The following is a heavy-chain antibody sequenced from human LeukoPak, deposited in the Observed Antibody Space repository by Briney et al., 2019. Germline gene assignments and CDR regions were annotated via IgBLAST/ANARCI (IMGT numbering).Heavy chain of an antibody. J-gene: IGHJ3*02. D-gene: IGHD3-22*01. Sequence: GGSLRLSCAASGFTFSSYSMNWVRQAPGKGLEWVSYISSSSSTIYYADSVKGRFTIARDNAENSLYLQMDSLRAEDTAVYYCARVYYYDSSGYYYRGGRGAFDIWGQGTMVTVSS. CDR3: ARVYYYDSSGYYYRGGRGAFDI. CDR1: GFTFSSYS. CDR2: ISSSSSTI. V-gene: IGHV3-48*01.